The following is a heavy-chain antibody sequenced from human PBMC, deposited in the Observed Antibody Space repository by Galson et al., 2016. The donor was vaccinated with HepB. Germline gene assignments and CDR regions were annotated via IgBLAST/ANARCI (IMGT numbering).Heavy chain of an antibody. CDR2: ISGSGGRI. Sequence: SLRLSCAASGFTFSNYAMNWVRQAPGKGLEWVSSISGSGGRIYYADSVKGRFTISRDNSKNTLYLQMNSLRAEDTAVYYCAKGGNTAARFFRGDTPFDYSGQGTLVTVSS. V-gene: IGHV3-23*01. CDR1: GFTFSNYA. D-gene: IGHD6-6*01. CDR3: AKGGNTAARFFRGDTPFDY. J-gene: IGHJ4*02.